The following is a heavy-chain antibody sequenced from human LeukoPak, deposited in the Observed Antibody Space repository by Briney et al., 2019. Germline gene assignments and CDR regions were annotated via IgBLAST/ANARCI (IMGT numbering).Heavy chain of an antibody. CDR2: IWYDGTNK. CDR3: ARNWNDVKSLNYYYFGIDV. J-gene: IGHJ6*02. V-gene: IGHV3-33*01. CDR1: GFTFSIYG. Sequence: PGGSLRLSCAASGFTFSIYGMYWVRQAPGKGLEWVAVIWYDGTNKYYGDPVKGRFTISRDNSKDTLYLQMNSLRAEDTAVYYCARNWNDVKSLNYYYFGIDVWGQGTTVTVSS. D-gene: IGHD1-1*01.